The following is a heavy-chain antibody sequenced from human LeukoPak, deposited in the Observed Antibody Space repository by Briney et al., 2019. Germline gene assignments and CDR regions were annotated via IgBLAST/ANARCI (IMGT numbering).Heavy chain of an antibody. CDR3: ARSVPAAKIDY. J-gene: IGHJ4*02. V-gene: IGHV4-34*01. Sequence: SETLSLTCAVYGGSFSGYYWSWIRQPPGKGLEWIGEINHSGSTNYNPSLKSRVTISVDTSKNQFSLKLSSVTAADTAVYYCARSVPAAKIDYWGQGTLATVSS. D-gene: IGHD2-2*01. CDR1: GGSFSGYY. CDR2: INHSGST.